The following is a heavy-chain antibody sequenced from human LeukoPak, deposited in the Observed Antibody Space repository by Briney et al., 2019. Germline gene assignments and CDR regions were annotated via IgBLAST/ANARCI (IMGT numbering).Heavy chain of an antibody. V-gene: IGHV3-7*01. CDR1: GFTFSSYW. CDR2: IKQDGSEK. J-gene: IGHJ4*02. CDR3: ARTVYCDY. Sequence: GGSLRLSCAASGFTFSSYWMSWVRQAPGKGLEWVANIKQDGSEKYYLDSVKGRFTISRDNANNSLYLQMKSLRTEDTAVYYCARTVYCDYWGQGTLVTVSS.